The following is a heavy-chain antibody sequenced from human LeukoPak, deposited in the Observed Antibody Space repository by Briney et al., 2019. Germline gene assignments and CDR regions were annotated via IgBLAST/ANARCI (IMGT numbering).Heavy chain of an antibody. Sequence: SETLSLTCSVSGGSMSSYYWSWIRQSPGKGLEWIGYIYYSGSTNYNPSLKSRVTISVDTSKNQFSLKLSSVTAADTAVYYCARGGLYSYVNYWGQGTLVTVSS. CDR3: ARGGLYSYVNY. CDR1: GGSMSSYY. J-gene: IGHJ4*02. CDR2: IYYSGST. D-gene: IGHD5-18*01. V-gene: IGHV4-59*01.